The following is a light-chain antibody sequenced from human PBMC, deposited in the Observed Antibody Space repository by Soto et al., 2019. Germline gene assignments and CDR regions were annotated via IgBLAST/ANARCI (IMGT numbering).Light chain of an antibody. V-gene: IGKV3-15*01. CDR1: QSVSSD. Sequence: EIVMTQSPATLSVSPGERATVSCRASQSVSSDLGWYQQKPGQAPRLLIYGASNRATGIPARFSGSGSGTEFTLTISSLQSEDFAVYYCQQYNNWPMFGQGTKVEIK. J-gene: IGKJ1*01. CDR3: QQYNNWPM. CDR2: GAS.